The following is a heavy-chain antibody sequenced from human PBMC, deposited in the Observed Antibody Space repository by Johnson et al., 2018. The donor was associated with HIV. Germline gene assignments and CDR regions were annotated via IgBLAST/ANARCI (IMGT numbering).Heavy chain of an antibody. D-gene: IGHD3-22*01. CDR3: ARARYYTESSGYYPSNS. J-gene: IGHJ3*02. CDR2: INWNGGST. Sequence: VQLVESGGGVVQPGMSLRLSCAASGFTFDDYGMRWVRQAPGKGLEWVSVINWNGGSTGYADSVKGRFTISRDSSKNTLYLQMNSLRTEDTAAYYCARARYYTESSGYYPSNSWGQGTMVTVSS. V-gene: IGHV3-20*04. CDR1: GFTFDDYG.